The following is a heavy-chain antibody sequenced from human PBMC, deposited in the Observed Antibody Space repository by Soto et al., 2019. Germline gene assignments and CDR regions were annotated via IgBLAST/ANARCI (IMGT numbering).Heavy chain of an antibody. J-gene: IGHJ4*02. V-gene: IGHV3-7*03. CDR3: AREPYYYGSGYFDY. CDR2: IKQDGSEK. D-gene: IGHD3-10*01. CDR1: GFTFSSYW. Sequence: EVQLVESGGGLVQPGGSLRLSCAASGFTFSSYWMSWVHQAPGKGLEWVANIKQDGSEKYYVDSVKGRFTISRDNAKNSLYLQMNSLRAEDTAVYYCAREPYYYGSGYFDYWGQGTLVTVSS.